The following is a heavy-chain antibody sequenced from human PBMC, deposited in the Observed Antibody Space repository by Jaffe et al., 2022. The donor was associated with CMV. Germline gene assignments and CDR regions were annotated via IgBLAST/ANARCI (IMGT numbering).Heavy chain of an antibody. J-gene: IGHJ3*02. V-gene: IGHV3-48*03. D-gene: IGHD3-22*01. CDR3: ARGRYYYDSSGYPPSDAFDI. Sequence: EVQLVESGGGLVQPGGSLRLSCAASGFTFSSYEMNWVRQAPGKGLEWVSYISSSGSTIYYADSVKGRFTISRDNAKNSLYLQMNSLRAEDTAVYYCARGRYYYDSSGYPPSDAFDIWGQGTMVTVSS. CDR2: ISSSGSTI. CDR1: GFTFSSYE.